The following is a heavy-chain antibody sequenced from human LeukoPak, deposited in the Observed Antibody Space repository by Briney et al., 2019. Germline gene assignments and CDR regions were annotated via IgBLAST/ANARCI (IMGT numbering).Heavy chain of an antibody. CDR3: AREGIVATTFDY. CDR1: GGSISSYY. V-gene: IGHV4-59*01. Sequence: SETLSLTCTVSGGSISSYYWSWIRQPPGKGLEWIGYIYYSGSTNYNPSLKSRVTISVDTSKNQFSLKLSSVTAADTAVYYCAREGIVATTFDYWGRGTLVTVSS. CDR2: IYYSGST. J-gene: IGHJ4*02. D-gene: IGHD5-12*01.